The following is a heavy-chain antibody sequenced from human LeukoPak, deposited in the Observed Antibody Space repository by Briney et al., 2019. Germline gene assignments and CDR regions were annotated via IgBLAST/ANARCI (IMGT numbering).Heavy chain of an antibody. CDR1: GGTFSSYA. D-gene: IGHD2-15*01. J-gene: IGHJ4*02. CDR3: ARGDCSGGSCYATWYVY. CDR2: IIPILGIA. Sequence: SVKVSCKASGGTFSSYAISWVRQAPGQGLEWMGRIIPILGIANYAQKFQGRVTMTRDTSTSTVYMELSSLRSEDTAVYYCARGDCSGGSCYATWYVYWGQGTLVTVSS. V-gene: IGHV1-69*04.